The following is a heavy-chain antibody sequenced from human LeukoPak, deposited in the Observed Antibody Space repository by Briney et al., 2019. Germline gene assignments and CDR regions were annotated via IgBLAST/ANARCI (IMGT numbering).Heavy chain of an antibody. V-gene: IGHV1-8*01. CDR1: GYTFTSCD. J-gene: IGHJ6*02. CDR3: ARKAPNSSSWYYYYYYYYGMDV. Sequence: ASVKVSCKASGYTFTSCDINWVRQATGQGLEWMGWMNPNSGNTGYAQKFQGRVTMTRNTPISTAYMELSSLRSEDTAVYYCARKAPNSSSWYYYYYYYYGMDVWGQGTTVTVSS. CDR2: MNPNSGNT. D-gene: IGHD6-13*01.